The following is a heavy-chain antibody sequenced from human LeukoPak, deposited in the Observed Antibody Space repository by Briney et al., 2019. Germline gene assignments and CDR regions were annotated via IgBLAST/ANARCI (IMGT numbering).Heavy chain of an antibody. V-gene: IGHV4-59*01. CDR3: ARSASSWYGLGY. CDR2: IYYSGST. CDR1: GDSISSYY. J-gene: IGHJ4*02. Sequence: SETLSLTCTVSGDSISSYYWSWIRQPPGKGLEWIGYIYYSGSTNYNPSLKSRVTISVDTSKNQFSLKLSSVTAADTAVYYCARSASSWYGLGYWGQGTLVTVSS. D-gene: IGHD6-13*01.